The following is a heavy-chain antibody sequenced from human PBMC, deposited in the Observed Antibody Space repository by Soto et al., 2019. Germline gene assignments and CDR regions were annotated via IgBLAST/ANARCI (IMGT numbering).Heavy chain of an antibody. CDR3: AKDLQSYGDYDYYCYGMDV. Sequence: QVQLVESGGGEVQPGRSLTISCAASGFTFSTYGMHWVRQTPGKGLEWAAVISYDGTNKFYSDSVKGRFTISRDNFKNTLTLQMNSLRADVTAVYSCAKDLQSYGDYDYYCYGMDVWGLGTRVTVSS. CDR1: GFTFSTYG. CDR2: ISYDGTNK. V-gene: IGHV3-30*18. D-gene: IGHD4-17*01. J-gene: IGHJ6*02.